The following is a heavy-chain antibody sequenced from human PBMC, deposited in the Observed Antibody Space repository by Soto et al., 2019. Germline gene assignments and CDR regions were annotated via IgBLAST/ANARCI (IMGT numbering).Heavy chain of an antibody. CDR2: ISYDGSNK. Sequence: PGGSLRLSCAASGFTFSSYGMHWVRQAPGKGLEWVAVISYDGSNKYYADSVKGRFTISRDNSKNTLYLQTNSLRAEDTAVYYCAKGLYYYDSSLFDYWGQGTLVTVSS. CDR1: GFTFSSYG. J-gene: IGHJ4*02. D-gene: IGHD3-22*01. V-gene: IGHV3-30*18. CDR3: AKGLYYYDSSLFDY.